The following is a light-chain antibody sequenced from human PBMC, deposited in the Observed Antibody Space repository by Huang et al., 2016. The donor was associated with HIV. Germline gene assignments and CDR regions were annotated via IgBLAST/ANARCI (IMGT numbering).Light chain of an antibody. Sequence: DIVMTQSPDSLAVSLGERATINFKSSQSLLYNSNNKNYLAWYKQKPGQPPALLIYWASARKSGVPDRFSGSGSETDFTLTISSLQAEDVAVYYCQQHYSSPPTFGQGTKLEIK. J-gene: IGKJ2*01. CDR1: QSLLYNSNNKNY. V-gene: IGKV4-1*01. CDR2: WAS. CDR3: QQHYSSPPT.